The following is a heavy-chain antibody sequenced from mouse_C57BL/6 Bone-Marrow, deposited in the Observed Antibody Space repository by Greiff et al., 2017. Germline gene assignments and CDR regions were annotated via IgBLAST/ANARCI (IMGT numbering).Heavy chain of an antibody. D-gene: IGHD2-4*01. Sequence: EVKLVESGGGLVKPGGSLKLSCAASGFTFSDYGMHWVRQAPEQGLEWVAYISSGSSTIYYADTVKGRFTISRDNAKNTLFLQMTSLRSEDTAMYYCARGVITDWYFDVWGTGTTVTVSS. CDR3: ARGVITDWYFDV. CDR2: ISSGSSTI. J-gene: IGHJ1*03. V-gene: IGHV5-17*01. CDR1: GFTFSDYG.